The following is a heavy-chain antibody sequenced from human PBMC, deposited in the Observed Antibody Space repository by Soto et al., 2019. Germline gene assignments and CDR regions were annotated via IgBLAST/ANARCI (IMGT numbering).Heavy chain of an antibody. CDR1: GGSISSSSYY. D-gene: IGHD6-13*01. CDR3: ARYEPYSSSGFDYYYYGMDV. CDR2: IYYSGIT. J-gene: IGHJ6*02. Sequence: QLQLQESGPGLVKPSETLSLTCTVSGGSISSSSYYWGWIRQPPGKGLEWIGRIYYSGITYYNPSLKSRVTISVDTSKNQFSLKLSSVTAADTAVYYCARYEPYSSSGFDYYYYGMDVWGQGPTVTVSS. V-gene: IGHV4-39*01.